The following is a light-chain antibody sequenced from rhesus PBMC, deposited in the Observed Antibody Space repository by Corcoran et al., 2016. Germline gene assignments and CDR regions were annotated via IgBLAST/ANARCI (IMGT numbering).Light chain of an antibody. CDR2: LGS. CDR1: QSLLDTDGYTH. CDR3: MQSTKAPYS. V-gene: IGKV2-78*01. J-gene: IGKJ2*01. Sequence: DIVMTQTPLSLPVTPGEPASISCRSSQSLLDTDGYTHLHWYLQKPGQSPQLLIYLGSNRASGVPDRFSGSGSGTDFTLKISRVEPEDFGVYYCMQSTKAPYSFGQGTKVEIK.